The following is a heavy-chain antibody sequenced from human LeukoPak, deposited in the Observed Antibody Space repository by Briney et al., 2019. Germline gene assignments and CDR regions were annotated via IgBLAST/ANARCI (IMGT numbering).Heavy chain of an antibody. V-gene: IGHV5-51*01. CDR2: IYPADSDT. J-gene: IGHJ3*02. CDR1: GYSFTSHW. D-gene: IGHD1-26*01. CDR3: ARPPSVGCPYDGFDI. Sequence: GESLKISCKGSGYSFTSHWIAWVRQVPGKGLEWMGIIYPADSDTRYSPSFQGQVTISADKSITTAYLQWSSLKASDTAMYYCARPPSVGCPYDGFDIWGQGTMVSVSS.